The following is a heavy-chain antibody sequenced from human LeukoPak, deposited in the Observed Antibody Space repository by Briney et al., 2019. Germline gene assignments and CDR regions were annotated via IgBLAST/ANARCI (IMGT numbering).Heavy chain of an antibody. Sequence: ASVKVSCKASGGTFSSYAISWVRQAPGQGLEWMGRIIPILGIANYAQKFQGRVTITADKSTSTAYMELSSLRSEDTAVYYCASGGRGYSYGYYRLDYWGQGTLVTVSS. CDR1: GGTFSSYA. CDR2: IIPILGIA. J-gene: IGHJ4*02. D-gene: IGHD5-18*01. CDR3: ASGGRGYSYGYYRLDY. V-gene: IGHV1-69*04.